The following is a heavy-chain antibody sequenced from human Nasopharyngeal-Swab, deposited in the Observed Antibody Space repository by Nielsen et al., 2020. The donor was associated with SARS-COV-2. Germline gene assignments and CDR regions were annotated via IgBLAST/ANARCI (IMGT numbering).Heavy chain of an antibody. CDR3: ARDREYFQH. V-gene: IGHV4-31*02. Sequence: RQAPGKGLEWIGCIYYSGSTYYNPSLKSRVTISVDTSKNQFSLKLSSVTAADTAVYYCARDREYFQHWGQGTLVTVSS. CDR2: IYYSGST. J-gene: IGHJ1*01.